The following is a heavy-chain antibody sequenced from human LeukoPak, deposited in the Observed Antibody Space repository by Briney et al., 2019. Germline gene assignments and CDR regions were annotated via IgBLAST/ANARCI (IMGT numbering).Heavy chain of an antibody. V-gene: IGHV3-30*04. CDR1: GFTFSSYA. CDR3: ARDLRTQYYYDSSGYFT. Sequence: PGGSLRLSCAASGFTFSSYAMHWVRQAPGKGLEWVAGISYDGSNKYYADSVKGRFTISRDNSKNALYLQMNSLRAEDTAVYYCARDLRTQYYYDSSGYFTWGQGTLVTVSS. D-gene: IGHD3-22*01. CDR2: ISYDGSNK. J-gene: IGHJ5*02.